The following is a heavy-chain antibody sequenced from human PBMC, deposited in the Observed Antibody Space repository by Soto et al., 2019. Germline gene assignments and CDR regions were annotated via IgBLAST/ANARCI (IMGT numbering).Heavy chain of an antibody. Sequence: EVQLLESGGGLVQPGGSLRLSCAASGFTFSSYAMSWVRQAPGKGLEWVSAISGSGGSTYYADSVKGRFTISRDNSKNTLHLQRNRLRAEDTAVYYCAKDKKGAAAGGVTIGFDPWGQGTLVTVSS. J-gene: IGHJ5*02. D-gene: IGHD3-16*01. CDR1: GFTFSSYA. CDR2: ISGSGGST. V-gene: IGHV3-23*01. CDR3: AKDKKGAAAGGVTIGFDP.